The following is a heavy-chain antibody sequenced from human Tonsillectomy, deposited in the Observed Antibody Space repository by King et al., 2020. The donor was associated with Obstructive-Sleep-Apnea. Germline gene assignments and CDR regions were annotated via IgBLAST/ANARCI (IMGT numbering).Heavy chain of an antibody. CDR2: MYYSGNT. CDR1: GGSISNYY. CDR3: ARHRGVEDYGDYGDYFDY. Sequence: VQLQESGPGLVKPSETLSLTCTVSGGSISNYYWSWIRQPPGKGLEWIGYMYYSGNTNFNPSLKSRVTISADTSKIQFSLRLSPVTAADTAVYYCARHRGVEDYGDYGDYFDYWGQGTLVTVSS. D-gene: IGHD4-17*01. V-gene: IGHV4-59*08. J-gene: IGHJ4*02.